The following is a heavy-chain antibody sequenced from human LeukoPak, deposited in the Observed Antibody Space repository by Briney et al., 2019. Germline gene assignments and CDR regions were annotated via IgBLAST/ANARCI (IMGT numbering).Heavy chain of an antibody. Sequence: GGSLRLSCAASGFTFSSYAMSWVRQAPGKGLEWVSAISGSGGSTYYADSVKGRFTISRDNSKDTLYLQMNSLRAEDTAVYYCAKDLPYYDFWSGYHNWGQGTLVTVSS. J-gene: IGHJ4*02. D-gene: IGHD3-3*01. CDR1: GFTFSSYA. CDR2: ISGSGGST. V-gene: IGHV3-23*01. CDR3: AKDLPYYDFWSGYHN.